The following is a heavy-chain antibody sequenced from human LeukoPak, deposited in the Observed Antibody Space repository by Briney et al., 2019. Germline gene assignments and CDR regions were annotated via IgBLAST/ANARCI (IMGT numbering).Heavy chain of an antibody. CDR3: ARWDSSGYTFDY. V-gene: IGHV1-69*02. CDR1: GYTFTGYY. J-gene: IGHJ4*02. D-gene: IGHD3-22*01. CDR2: IIPILGIA. Sequence: SVKVSCKASGYTFTGYYMHWVRQAPGQGLEWMGRIIPILGIANYAQKFQGRVTITADKSTSTAYMELSSLRSEDTAVYYCARWDSSGYTFDYWGQGTLVTVSS.